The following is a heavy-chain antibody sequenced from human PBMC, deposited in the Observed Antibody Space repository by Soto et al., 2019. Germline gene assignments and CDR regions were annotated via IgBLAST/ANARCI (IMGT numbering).Heavy chain of an antibody. CDR1: GGAFRNYA. D-gene: IGHD3-22*01. J-gene: IGHJ6*02. CDR3: AASRGFYEAMDA. V-gene: IGHV1-69*01. Sequence: QVQLVQSGAEVKKPGSSVKVSCTASGGAFRNYAVSWVRQAPGQGLEWMGAVMPTFGAGVYAQKFQGRLTIVADESTNTAYLNVSSLTFEDAAIYCCAASRGFYEAMDAWGQGTTLTVSS. CDR2: VMPTFGAG.